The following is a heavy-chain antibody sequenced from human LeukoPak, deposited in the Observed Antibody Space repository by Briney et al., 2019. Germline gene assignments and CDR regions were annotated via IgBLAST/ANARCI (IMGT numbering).Heavy chain of an antibody. CDR3: AKYHRPLDYYYDSSGNAFDI. CDR2: ISWNSGSI. D-gene: IGHD3-22*01. CDR1: GFSFDDYA. Sequence: GRSLRLSCAASGFSFDDYAMHWVRQAPGKGLEWVSGISWNSGSIGYADSVKGRFTISRDNAKNSLYLQMNSLRAEDTALYYCAKYHRPLDYYYDSSGNAFDIWGQGTTVTVSS. V-gene: IGHV3-9*01. J-gene: IGHJ3*02.